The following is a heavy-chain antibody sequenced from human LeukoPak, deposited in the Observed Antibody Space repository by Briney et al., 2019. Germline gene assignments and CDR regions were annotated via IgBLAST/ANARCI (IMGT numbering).Heavy chain of an antibody. V-gene: IGHV4-34*01. CDR1: SGSFSGYF. Sequence: SETLSLTCAVYSGSFSGYFWSWIRQPPGKGLEWIGEINHSGSTNYNPSLKSRVTISVDTSKNQFSLKLSSVTAADTAVYYCARGRKLDFDYWGQGTLVTVSS. CDR3: ARGRKLDFDY. CDR2: INHSGST. J-gene: IGHJ4*02. D-gene: IGHD6-13*01.